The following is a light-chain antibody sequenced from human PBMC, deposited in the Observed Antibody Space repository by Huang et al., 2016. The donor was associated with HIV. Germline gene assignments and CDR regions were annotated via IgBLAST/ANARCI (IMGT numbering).Light chain of an antibody. Sequence: DIQMPQSPPSLSASVGDRVTFTCRADQNITKSLNWYQQKPGKSPKLLIYTVSTLESGVPSRFSGSGSGSRFTLNIGNLQPEDFATYYCQQSFSVPRTFG. J-gene: IGKJ1*01. CDR1: QNITKS. CDR3: QQSFSVPRT. CDR2: TVS. V-gene: IGKV1-39*01.